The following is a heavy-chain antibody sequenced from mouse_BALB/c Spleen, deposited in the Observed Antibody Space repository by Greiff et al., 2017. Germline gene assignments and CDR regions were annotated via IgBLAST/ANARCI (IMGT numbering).Heavy chain of an antibody. CDR1: GYTFTSYW. V-gene: IGHV1-7*01. CDR3: ARYYGSSLFAY. J-gene: IGHJ2*01. CDR2: INPSTGYT. Sequence: QVQLQQSGAELAKPGASVKMSCKASGYTFTSYWMHWVKQRPGQGLEWIGYINPSTGYTEYNQKFKDKATLTADKSSSTAYMQLSSLTSEDSAVYYCARYYGSSLFAYWGQGTTLTVSS. D-gene: IGHD1-1*01.